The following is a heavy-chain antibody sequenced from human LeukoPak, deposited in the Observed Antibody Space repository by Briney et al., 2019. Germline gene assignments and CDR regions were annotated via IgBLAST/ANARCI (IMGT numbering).Heavy chain of an antibody. V-gene: IGHV4-59*01. Sequence: PSETLSLTCTVSGGSTSVYYWSWIRQPPGKGLEWIGHIYYSGSTNYNPSLKSRVTISLDTSKNQFSLKLNSLTAADTAVYYCARVHSGYRLRYYYYGMDVWGQGTTVTVSS. D-gene: IGHD5-12*01. J-gene: IGHJ6*02. CDR1: GGSTSVYY. CDR3: ARVHSGYRLRYYYYGMDV. CDR2: IYYSGST.